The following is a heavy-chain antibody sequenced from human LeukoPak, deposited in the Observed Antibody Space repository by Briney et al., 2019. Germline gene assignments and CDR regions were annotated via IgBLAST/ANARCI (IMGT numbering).Heavy chain of an antibody. V-gene: IGHV4-34*01. Sequence: SETLSLTCAVYGGSFSGYYWSWLRQPPGKGLEWIGEINHSGSTNYNPSLKSRVTISVATSKNQFSLKLSSVTAADTAVYYCARAPFRGYSGYVRLYYFDYWGQGTLVTVSS. CDR3: ARAPFRGYSGYVRLYYFDY. J-gene: IGHJ4*02. CDR1: GGSFSGYY. CDR2: INHSGST. D-gene: IGHD5-12*01.